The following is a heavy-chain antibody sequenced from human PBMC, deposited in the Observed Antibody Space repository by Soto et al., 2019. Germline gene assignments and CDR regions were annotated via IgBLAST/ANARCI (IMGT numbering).Heavy chain of an antibody. CDR2: ISTRSSLI. Sequence: DVQLVESGGGQVQPGGSLRLSCAASGFTFSSYTINLVRLGPGKGLEWVSSISTRSSLIYYADSVKGRFTISRDNAKNSAYLQMNSLRAEDTAVYYCATLARGGPVTLPLDAWGQGTLVTVSS. CDR3: ATLARGGPVTLPLDA. D-gene: IGHD3-10*01. CDR1: GFTFSSYT. V-gene: IGHV3-21*02. J-gene: IGHJ5*02.